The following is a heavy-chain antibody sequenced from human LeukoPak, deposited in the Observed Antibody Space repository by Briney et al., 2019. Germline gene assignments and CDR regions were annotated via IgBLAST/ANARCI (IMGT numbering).Heavy chain of an antibody. CDR1: GGSISSYY. J-gene: IGHJ6*02. CDR3: ARDGGGSGSYPYYYYYYGMDV. D-gene: IGHD3-10*01. CDR2: IYYSGST. V-gene: IGHV4-59*01. Sequence: SETLSLTCTVSGGSISSYYWSWIRQPPGKGLEWIGYIYYSGSTNYNPSLKSRVTISVDTSKNQFSLKLRSVTAADTAVYYCARDGGGSGSYPYYYYYYGMDVWGQGTTVTVSS.